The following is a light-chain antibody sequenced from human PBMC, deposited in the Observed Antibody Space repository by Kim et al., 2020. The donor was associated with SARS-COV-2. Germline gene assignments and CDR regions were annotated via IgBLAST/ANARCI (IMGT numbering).Light chain of an antibody. CDR2: GAA. J-gene: IGKJ1*01. CDR3: QQYGSSPPWT. Sequence: PGEKTAPSCSAGRNVSSSYLAAYQQKPGHAPRLLLYGAASRATGIPDRFSGSGSGADFTLTISRLEPEDFAVYYCQQYGSSPPWTFGQGTKVDIK. V-gene: IGKV3-20*01. CDR1: RNVSSSY.